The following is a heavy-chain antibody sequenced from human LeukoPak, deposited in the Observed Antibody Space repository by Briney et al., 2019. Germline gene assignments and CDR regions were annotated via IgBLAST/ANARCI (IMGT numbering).Heavy chain of an antibody. J-gene: IGHJ4*02. D-gene: IGHD4-23*01. CDR2: IYSSGIA. V-gene: IGHV4-4*07. Sequence: SETLSLTCTVSGDSTSNYYWSWIRQPAGKGLEWIGRIYSSGIANYNPSLESRVTVSVDASQNQFFLELTSVTAADTAVYYCARDSVGGHTYIPFDFWGQGTLVTVSS. CDR1: GDSTSNYY. CDR3: ARDSVGGHTYIPFDF.